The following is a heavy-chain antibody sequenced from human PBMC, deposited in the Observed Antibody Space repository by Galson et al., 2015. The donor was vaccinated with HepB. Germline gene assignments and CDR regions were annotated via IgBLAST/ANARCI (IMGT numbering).Heavy chain of an antibody. Sequence: SETLSLTCTVSGGSISSYYWSWIRQPPGKGLEWIGYIYYSGSTNYNPSLKSRVTISVDTSKNQFSLKLSSVTAADTAVYYCARDYYDDPGYYYYGMDVWGQGTTVTVSS. V-gene: IGHV4-59*01. CDR1: GGSISSYY. J-gene: IGHJ6*02. CDR2: IYYSGST. CDR3: ARDYYDDPGYYYYGMDV. D-gene: IGHD3-22*01.